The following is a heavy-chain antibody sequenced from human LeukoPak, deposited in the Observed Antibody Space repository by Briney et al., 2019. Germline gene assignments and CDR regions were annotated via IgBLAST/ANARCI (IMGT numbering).Heavy chain of an antibody. Sequence: SETLSLSCNVSGGSISSNYWSWIRQPPGKGLEWIGYIYKSGSSNYNPSLKSRVTISLDTSKNQISLKVTSVSLADTAVYYCARDVSRASVGAFDIWGQGTLVTASS. J-gene: IGHJ3*02. D-gene: IGHD2-2*01. V-gene: IGHV4-59*01. CDR2: IYKSGSS. CDR1: GGSISSNY. CDR3: ARDVSRASVGAFDI.